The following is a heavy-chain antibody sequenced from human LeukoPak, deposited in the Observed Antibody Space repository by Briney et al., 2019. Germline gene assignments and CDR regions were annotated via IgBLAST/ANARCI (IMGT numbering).Heavy chain of an antibody. J-gene: IGHJ3*02. CDR3: SSPSGSGWYVFEAFNI. V-gene: IGHV5-51*01. D-gene: IGHD6-13*01. CDR1: GLISNMYW. Sequence: GESLKISCNGSGLISNMYWIGWVGQMPGKGLEWMGIIYPGDSDTRYSPSFQGQVTISVDKSISTTYLQWSSLKASDTAMSACSSPSGSGWYVFEAFNIWGQGTMVTVSS. CDR2: IYPGDSDT.